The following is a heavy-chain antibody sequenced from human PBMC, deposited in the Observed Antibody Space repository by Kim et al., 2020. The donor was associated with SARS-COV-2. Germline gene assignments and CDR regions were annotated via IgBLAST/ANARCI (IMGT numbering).Heavy chain of an antibody. CDR2: ISSDGRSI. CDR3: VRFPSGYVDY. CDR1: GFTLSSYR. D-gene: IGHD3-10*01. V-gene: IGHV3-74*01. Sequence: GGSLRLSCAASGFTLSSYRMHWVRQAPGKGLMWVSRISSDGRSIVYADSVKGRFTISRDSAKNTLYLQMNSLRAEDTAVYYCVRFPSGYVDYWGQGTLVTVPS. J-gene: IGHJ4*02.